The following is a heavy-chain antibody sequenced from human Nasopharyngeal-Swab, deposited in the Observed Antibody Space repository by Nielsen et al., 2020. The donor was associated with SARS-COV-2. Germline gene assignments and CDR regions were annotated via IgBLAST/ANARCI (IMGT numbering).Heavy chain of an antibody. J-gene: IGHJ4*02. CDR1: GYTFTTYD. CDR2: MTPNNGAT. CDR3: TRGVPDFGY. Sequence: ASVKVSCKASGYTFTTYDINWLRQATGQGLEWMGWMTPNNGATGYAQKFQGRVNLTWDTSISTAYMELSSLRSEDTAVYYCTRGVPDFGYWGQGTLVTVSS. V-gene: IGHV1-8*01.